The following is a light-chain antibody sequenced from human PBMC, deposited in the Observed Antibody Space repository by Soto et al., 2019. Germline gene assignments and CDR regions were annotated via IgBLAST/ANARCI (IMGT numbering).Light chain of an antibody. CDR1: QSVGRN. CDR3: QQYSSGPPLT. Sequence: EIVLTLSPASLSVSPGERVTLSCRASQSVGRNLAWYHQQPGQAPRLLIYDASSRATGVPARFSGSGSGTEFTLTISRLQSEDFAVYYCQQYSSGPPLTFGGGPRWIS. CDR2: DAS. V-gene: IGKV3-15*01. J-gene: IGKJ4*01.